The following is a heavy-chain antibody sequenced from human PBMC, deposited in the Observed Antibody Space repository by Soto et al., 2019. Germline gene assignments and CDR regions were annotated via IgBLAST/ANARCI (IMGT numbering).Heavy chain of an antibody. CDR3: AAGWLRFLEWFPQTYYGMDV. CDR2: INPSGGIT. V-gene: IGHV1-46*01. Sequence: ASVKVSCKASGYTFSNFSMHWVRQAPGQGLEWMGIINPSGGITSYAQKFQGRVTMTRDTSTSTVYMELSSLRSEDTAVYYCAAGWLRFLEWFPQTYYGMDVWGQGTTVTVSS. J-gene: IGHJ6*02. D-gene: IGHD3-3*01. CDR1: GYTFSNFS.